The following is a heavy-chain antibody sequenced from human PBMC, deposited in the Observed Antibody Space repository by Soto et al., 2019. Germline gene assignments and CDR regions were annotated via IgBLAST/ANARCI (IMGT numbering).Heavy chain of an antibody. V-gene: IGHV4-59*01. D-gene: IGHD4-4*01. CDR2: VYSSGST. J-gene: IGHJ3*02. CDR1: GGAMHNYY. Sequence: QMQLHESGPGLVKPSETLSLTCAVSGGAMHNYYWHWIRQSPGKGLEWIGYVYSSGSTTHNPSLRNRVSVSLDLAKNQVSLSLRSVTAADTAVYYCPRYPWGNLRIEAFDIWGQGTMVTVSS. CDR3: PRYPWGNLRIEAFDI.